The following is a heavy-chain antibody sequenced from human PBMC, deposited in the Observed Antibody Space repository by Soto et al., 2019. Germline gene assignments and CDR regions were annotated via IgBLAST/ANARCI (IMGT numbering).Heavy chain of an antibody. CDR3: ARARGGIGVHYYGMNP. J-gene: IGHJ6*02. Sequence: SETLSRTCTLSCASIISGNYYWTWVRQPPGKGLEWIGYIYYSCSTYYNPSLKSRLNISIDTSPDQFSLSLTPVTDADPAVYHRARARGGIGVHYYGMNPWRQGTTVTVSS. D-gene: IGHD3-16*02. V-gene: IGHV4-30-4*01. CDR2: IYYSCST. CDR1: CASIISGNYY.